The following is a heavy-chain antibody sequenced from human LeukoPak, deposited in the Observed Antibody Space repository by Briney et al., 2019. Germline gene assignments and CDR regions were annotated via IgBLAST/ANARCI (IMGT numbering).Heavy chain of an antibody. CDR1: GGSFSSYY. Sequence: SETLSLTCTVSGGSFSSYYWSWIRQPPGKGLEWIGDINYSGSTNYNPSLKSRVTISVDTSKNQFSLKLSSVTAADTAVYYCARSRTYYYDSSGYCFDYWGQGTLVTVSS. CDR3: ARSRTYYYDSSGYCFDY. D-gene: IGHD3-22*01. J-gene: IGHJ4*02. V-gene: IGHV4-59*01. CDR2: INYSGST.